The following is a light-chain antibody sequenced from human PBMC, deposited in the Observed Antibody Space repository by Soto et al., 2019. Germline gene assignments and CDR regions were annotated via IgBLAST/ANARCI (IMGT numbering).Light chain of an antibody. CDR3: PQHNFYPPT. Sequence: DIQMTQSPSAMSASVGDRVTISCRASQGIHKYLAWFQQKPGKVPKRLIYGASSLQSGVPSRFSGSGSGTEFTLTISSLQPEDFATYYCPQHNFYPPTFGQGTRLE. J-gene: IGKJ5*01. CDR2: GAS. CDR1: QGIHKY. V-gene: IGKV1-17*03.